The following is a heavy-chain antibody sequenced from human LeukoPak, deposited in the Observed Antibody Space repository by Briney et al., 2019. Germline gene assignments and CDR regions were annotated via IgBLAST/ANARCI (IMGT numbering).Heavy chain of an antibody. J-gene: IGHJ4*02. CDR2: IYPGDSDT. V-gene: IGHV5-51*01. Sequence: GESLKISCKGSGYSFTSYWIGRVRQMPGKGLEWMGIIYPGDSDTRYSPSFQGQVTISADKSISTAYLQWSSLKASDTAMYYCARSHDSSGYRFDYWGQGTLVTVSS. D-gene: IGHD3-22*01. CDR3: ARSHDSSGYRFDY. CDR1: GYSFTSYW.